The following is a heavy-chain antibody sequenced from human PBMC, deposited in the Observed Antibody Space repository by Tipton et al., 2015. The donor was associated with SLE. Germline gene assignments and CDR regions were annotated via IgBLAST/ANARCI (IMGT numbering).Heavy chain of an antibody. CDR3: ARQSYPGLVVYAHNWFDP. D-gene: IGHD2-8*02. Sequence: TLYLTCTVSGGSISSYYWSWIRQPPGKGLEWIGYIYYSGSTNYNPSLKSRVTISVDTSKNQFSLKLSSVTAADTAVYYCARQSYPGLVVYAHNWFDPWGQGTLVTVSS. J-gene: IGHJ5*02. CDR1: GGSISSYY. V-gene: IGHV4-59*08. CDR2: IYYSGST.